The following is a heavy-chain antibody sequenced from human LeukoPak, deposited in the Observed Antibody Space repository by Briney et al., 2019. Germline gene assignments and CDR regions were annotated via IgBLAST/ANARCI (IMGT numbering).Heavy chain of an antibody. CDR2: INAVNGNT. CDR1: GYTFINYA. V-gene: IGHV1-3*01. J-gene: IGHJ4*02. D-gene: IGHD6-13*01. CDR3: ARGPRAAADDY. Sequence: GASVKVSCKASGYTFINYAINWGRQAPGQRLEWVGWINAVNGNTKYSPKFQGRVSITRDTSASTAYMELSSQTSEDTAVYYCARGPRAAADDYWGQGTLVTVSS.